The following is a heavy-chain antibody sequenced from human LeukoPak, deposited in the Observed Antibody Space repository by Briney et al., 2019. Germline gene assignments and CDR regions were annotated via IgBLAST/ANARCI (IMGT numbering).Heavy chain of an antibody. Sequence: ASVKVSCKASGYIFTNYPMNWVRQAPGQGLEWMGWINTNTGNPTYAQGFTKRFVFSWDTSVSTAYLQISSLKAEDTAVYYCARDSYCSGGTCYSRVGYWGQGTVVTVSS. CDR3: ARDSYCSGGTCYSRVGY. CDR2: INTNTGNP. D-gene: IGHD2-15*01. V-gene: IGHV7-4-1*02. J-gene: IGHJ4*02. CDR1: GYIFTNYP.